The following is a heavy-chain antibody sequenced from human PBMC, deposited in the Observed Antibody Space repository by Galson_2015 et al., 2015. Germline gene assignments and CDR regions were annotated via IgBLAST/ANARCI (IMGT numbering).Heavy chain of an antibody. V-gene: IGHV3-21*01. D-gene: IGHD3-3*01. Sequence: SLRLSCAASESTFSSYYMSWVHQAPGKGREWVSSISSTTTYIYYADSVKGRFTISRDNAKNSLHLQMHSLGAEDTAVYYCARQILDYDFWSGYYPTNFDYWGQGTLVTVSS. CDR3: ARQILDYDFWSGYYPTNFDY. CDR2: ISSTTTYI. CDR1: ESTFSSYY. J-gene: IGHJ4*02.